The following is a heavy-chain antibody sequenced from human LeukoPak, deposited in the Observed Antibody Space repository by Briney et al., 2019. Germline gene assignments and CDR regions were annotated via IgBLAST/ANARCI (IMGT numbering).Heavy chain of an antibody. J-gene: IGHJ4*02. CDR1: GFTFGSYG. Sequence: GGSLRLSCAASGFTFGSYGMSWVRQAPGKGLEWVSAISGSGGSTYYADSVKGRFTISRDNSKNTLYLQMNSLRAEDTAVYYCAKDRRGPEDYWGQGTLVTVSS. CDR2: ISGSGGST. CDR3: AKDRRGPEDY. D-gene: IGHD5-12*01. V-gene: IGHV3-23*01.